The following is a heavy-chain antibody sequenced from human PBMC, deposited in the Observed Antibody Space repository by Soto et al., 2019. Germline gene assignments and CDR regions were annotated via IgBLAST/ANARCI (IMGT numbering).Heavy chain of an antibody. D-gene: IGHD3-10*01. Sequence: PGGSLRLSCAASGFTFSTYAMSWVRQAPGKGLEWVSSFSGPGGGPYYADSVKGRFTISRDDSKNTLYLQMSSLRAEDTAVYYCAREQYSMVRGVIPYWGQGTLVTVSS. CDR3: AREQYSMVRGVIPY. CDR2: FSGPGGGP. J-gene: IGHJ4*02. CDR1: GFTFSTYA. V-gene: IGHV3-23*01.